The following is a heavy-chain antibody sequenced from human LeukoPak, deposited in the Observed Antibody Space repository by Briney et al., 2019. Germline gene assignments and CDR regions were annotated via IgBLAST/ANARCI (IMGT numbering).Heavy chain of an antibody. CDR3: ARGSSSSWYPGWFDP. CDR2: IYYSGST. V-gene: IGHV4-59*01. CDR1: GGSISSYY. J-gene: IGHJ5*02. D-gene: IGHD6-13*01. Sequence: SGTLSLTCGVSGGSISSYYWSWVRQPPGKGLEWIGYIYYSGSTNYNPSLKSRVTISVDTSKNQFSLKLSSVTAADTAVYYCARGSSSSWYPGWFDPWGQGTLVTVSS.